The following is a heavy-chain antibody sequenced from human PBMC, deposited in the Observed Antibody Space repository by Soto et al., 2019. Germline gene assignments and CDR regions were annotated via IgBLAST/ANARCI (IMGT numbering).Heavy chain of an antibody. Sequence: GESLKISCQGSGYNFATHRIGWVRHKAGKGLEWMGIIFPGDAETRYSPSFRGHITISADKSISIAYLRWSSLKASDTGMYYCATPGGFGMDVWGQGTTVTVSS. J-gene: IGHJ6*02. D-gene: IGHD5-12*01. CDR2: IFPGDAET. CDR1: GYNFATHR. V-gene: IGHV5-51*01. CDR3: ATPGGFGMDV.